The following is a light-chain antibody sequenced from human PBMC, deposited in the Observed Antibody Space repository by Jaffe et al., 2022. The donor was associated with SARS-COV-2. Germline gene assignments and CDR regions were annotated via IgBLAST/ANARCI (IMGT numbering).Light chain of an antibody. CDR2: FND. J-gene: IGLJ3*02. V-gene: IGLV1-44*01. CDR1: SSNIGTNT. CDR3: AVWDDSLKGWV. Sequence: QSVLTQPPSASGTPGQKVIMSCSGSSSNIGTNTVNWYHHLPGTAPKLLIYFNDRRPSGVPDRFSGSKSGTSASLAISRLQSDDEADYYCAVWDDSLKGWVFGGGTKLTVL.